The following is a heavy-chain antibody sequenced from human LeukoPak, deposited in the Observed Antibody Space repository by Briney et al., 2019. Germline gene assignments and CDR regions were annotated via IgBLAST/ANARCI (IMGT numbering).Heavy chain of an antibody. V-gene: IGHV3-30*02. CDR2: IRYDGSNK. Sequence: GGSLRLSCAASGFTFSSYGMHWVRQAPGKGLEWVAFIRYDGSNKYYADSVKGRFTISRDNSKNTLYLQMNSLRAEDTAVYYCAREAAGPVLLWFGELSAWGQGTLVTVSS. D-gene: IGHD3-10*01. CDR1: GFTFSSYG. CDR3: AREAAGPVLLWFGELSA. J-gene: IGHJ5*02.